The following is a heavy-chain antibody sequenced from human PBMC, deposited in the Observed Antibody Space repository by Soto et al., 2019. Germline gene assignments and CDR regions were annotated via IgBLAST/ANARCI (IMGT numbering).Heavy chain of an antibody. V-gene: IGHV3-30*18. J-gene: IGHJ6*02. CDR1: GFTFSSYG. CDR3: AKHSEGTYSSGWYYYYGMDV. D-gene: IGHD6-19*01. Sequence: QVQLVESGGGVVQPGRSLRLSCAASGFTFSSYGMHWVRQAPGKGLEWVAVISYDGSNKYYADSVKGRFTISRDNSKNTLYLQMNSLRAEDTAVYYCAKHSEGTYSSGWYYYYGMDVWGQGTTVTVSS. CDR2: ISYDGSNK.